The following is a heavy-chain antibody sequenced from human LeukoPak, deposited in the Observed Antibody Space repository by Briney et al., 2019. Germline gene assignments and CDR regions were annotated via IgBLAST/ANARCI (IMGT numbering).Heavy chain of an antibody. J-gene: IGHJ4*02. D-gene: IGHD2-15*01. CDR2: ISGGGGST. CDR1: GFTFSSYA. V-gene: IGHV3-23*01. Sequence: GGSLRLSCAASGFTFSSYAFSWVRQATGKGLEWVSGISGGGGSTYYADSVKGRFTISRDNSKNTLYLQMNSLRAEDTAVYYCAKLATGGPDYWGQGTLVTVSS. CDR3: AKLATGGPDY.